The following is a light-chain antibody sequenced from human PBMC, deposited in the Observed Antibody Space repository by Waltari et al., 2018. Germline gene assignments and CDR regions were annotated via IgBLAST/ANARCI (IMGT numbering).Light chain of an antibody. V-gene: IGKV2-28*01. CDR2: LGS. CDR3: MQSLQALWT. Sequence: DIVVTQSPLSLPVTPGEPASISCRSSQSLLHSNGYNYLDWYLQKPGQSPQLLIYLGSNRASGVPDRFSGTGSGTDFTLKINRVQAEDVGVYYCMQSLQALWTFGQGTRLEIK. J-gene: IGKJ5*01. CDR1: QSLLHSNGYNY.